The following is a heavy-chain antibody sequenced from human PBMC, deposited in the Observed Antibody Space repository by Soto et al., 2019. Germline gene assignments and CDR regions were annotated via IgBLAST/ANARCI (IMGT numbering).Heavy chain of an antibody. CDR2: IYSGGST. CDR3: AKVAPFDY. CDR1: GFTVNSNY. J-gene: IGHJ4*02. V-gene: IGHV3-66*01. D-gene: IGHD5-12*01. Sequence: GSLRLSCAASGFTVNSNYMSWVRQAPGKGLEWLSVIYSGGSTYYADSVKDRFTVSRDSSKNTLYLQMNSLRAEDTAVYYCAKVAPFDYWGRGTLVSVSS.